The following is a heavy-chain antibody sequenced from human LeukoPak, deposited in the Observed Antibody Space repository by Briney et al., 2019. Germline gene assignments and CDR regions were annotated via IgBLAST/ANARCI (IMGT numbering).Heavy chain of an antibody. Sequence: GSSVKVSCKASGGTFSSYAISWVGQAPGQGLEWMGGIIPIFGTANYAQKFQGRVTITTDESTSTAYMELSSLRSEDTAVYYCVRVSRIDYGANPEGDVWGKGITVIVSS. V-gene: IGHV1-69*05. CDR3: VRVSRIDYGANPEGDV. J-gene: IGHJ6*04. CDR2: IIPIFGTA. D-gene: IGHD4/OR15-4a*01. CDR1: GGTFSSYA.